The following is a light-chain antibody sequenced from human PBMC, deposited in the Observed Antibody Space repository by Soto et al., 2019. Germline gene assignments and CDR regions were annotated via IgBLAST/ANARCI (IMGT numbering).Light chain of an antibody. CDR3: TSFAPGRVYV. CDR2: EVS. Sequence: QSVLTQPASVSGSPGQSITISCSGTSSDSGAYDCVSWYHQHPGRAPKLIIYEVSHRFSGLSYRFSGSKSGNTASLTISRLQAEDEGDYYCTSFAPGRVYVFGSGTKVTVL. V-gene: IGLV2-14*03. CDR1: SSDSGAYDC. J-gene: IGLJ1*01.